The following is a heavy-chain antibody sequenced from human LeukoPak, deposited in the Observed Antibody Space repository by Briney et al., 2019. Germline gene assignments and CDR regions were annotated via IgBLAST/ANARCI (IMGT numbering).Heavy chain of an antibody. D-gene: IGHD6-19*01. J-gene: IGHJ4*02. CDR3: ALLRSIAVAGPDY. CDR2: IKQDGSEK. CDR1: GFTFSSYW. Sequence: GGSLRLSCAASGFTFSSYWMSWVRQAPGKGLEWVANIKQDGSEKYYVDSVKGRFTISKDSAKNSLYLQMNSLRAEDTAVYYCALLRSIAVAGPDYWGQGTLVTVSS. V-gene: IGHV3-7*01.